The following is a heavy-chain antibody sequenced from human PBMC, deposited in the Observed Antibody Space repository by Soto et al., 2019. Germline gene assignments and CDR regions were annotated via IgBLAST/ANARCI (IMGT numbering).Heavy chain of an antibody. J-gene: IGHJ4*02. CDR3: ARGRSSSVYFDY. D-gene: IGHD6-6*01. V-gene: IGHV3-11*01. CDR2: IIISASTI. CDR1: GFTFSDYY. Sequence: QVQLVESGGGLVKPGGSLRLSCAASGFTFSDYYMSWIRQAPGKGLEWVSYIIISASTIYYADAVKGRFTISRDNAKNSLYLQMNSLRAEDTAVYYCARGRSSSVYFDYWGQGTLVTVSS.